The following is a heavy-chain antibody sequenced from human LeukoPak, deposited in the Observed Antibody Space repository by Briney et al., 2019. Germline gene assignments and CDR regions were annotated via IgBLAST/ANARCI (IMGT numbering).Heavy chain of an antibody. Sequence: ASVKVSCEASGYTFTSYGISWVRQAPGQGLEWMGWISAYNGNTNYAQKPQGRVTMTTDTSTSTAYMELRSLRSDDTAVYYCARDSDPYGSGPRRHYYYGMDVWGQGTTVTVSS. D-gene: IGHD3-10*01. CDR1: GYTFTSYG. CDR2: ISAYNGNT. J-gene: IGHJ6*02. CDR3: ARDSDPYGSGPRRHYYYGMDV. V-gene: IGHV1-18*01.